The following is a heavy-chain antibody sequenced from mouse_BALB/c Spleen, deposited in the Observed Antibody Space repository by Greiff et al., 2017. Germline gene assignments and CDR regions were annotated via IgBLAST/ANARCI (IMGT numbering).Heavy chain of an antibody. V-gene: IGHV5-4*02. CDR3: ARGLTDYAMDY. CDR2: ISDGGSYT. Sequence: EVHLVESGGGLVKPGGSLKLSCAASGFTFSDYYMYWVRQTPEKRLEWVATISDGGSYTYYPDSVKGRFTISRDNAKNNLYLQMSSLKSEDTAMYYCARGLTDYAMDYWGQGTSVTVSS. J-gene: IGHJ4*01. D-gene: IGHD4-1*01. CDR1: GFTFSDYY.